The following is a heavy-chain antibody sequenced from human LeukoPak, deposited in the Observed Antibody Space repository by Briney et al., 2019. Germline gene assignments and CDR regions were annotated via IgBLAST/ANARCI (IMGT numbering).Heavy chain of an antibody. J-gene: IGHJ4*02. Sequence: GGSLRLSCAASGFTFSSYAMNWVRQAPGKGLEWVSYISSSGSIIYYADSVKGRFTISRDNAKRSLFLQMNSLRVEDTAVYYCARTMWGFDYWGQGTLVTVSS. V-gene: IGHV3-48*03. CDR2: ISSSGSII. CDR1: GFTFSSYA. CDR3: ARTMWGFDY. D-gene: IGHD7-27*01.